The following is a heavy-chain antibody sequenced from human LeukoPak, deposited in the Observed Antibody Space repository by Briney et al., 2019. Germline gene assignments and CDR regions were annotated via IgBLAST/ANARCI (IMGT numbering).Heavy chain of an antibody. CDR1: GYTFTGYY. Sequence: ASVKVSCKASGYTFTGYYMHWVRQAPGQGLEWMGWINPNSGGTNYAQKFQGRVTMTRDTSISTAYMELRSLRSDDTAVYYCARGRSGGSYSGALRYYFDYWGQGTLVTVSS. CDR3: ARGRSGGSYSGALRYYFDY. V-gene: IGHV1-2*02. CDR2: INPNSGGT. J-gene: IGHJ4*02. D-gene: IGHD1-26*01.